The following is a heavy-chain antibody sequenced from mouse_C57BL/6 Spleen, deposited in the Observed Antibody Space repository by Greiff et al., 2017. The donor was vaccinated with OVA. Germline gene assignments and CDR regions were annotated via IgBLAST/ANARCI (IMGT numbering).Heavy chain of an antibody. Sequence: EVKLMESGGGLVKPGGSLKLSCAASGFTFSSYAMSWVRPTPEKRLEWVATISDGGSYTYYPDTVKGRFTISRDNAKNNLYLQMSHLKSEDTAMYYCAREGEYGDGYSLDYWGQGTSVTVSS. D-gene: IGHD2-3*01. V-gene: IGHV5-4*01. J-gene: IGHJ4*01. CDR3: AREGEYGDGYSLDY. CDR1: GFTFSSYA. CDR2: ISDGGSYT.